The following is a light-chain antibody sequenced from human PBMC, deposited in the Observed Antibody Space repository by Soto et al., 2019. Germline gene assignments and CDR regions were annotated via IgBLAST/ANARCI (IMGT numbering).Light chain of an antibody. CDR2: EVN. V-gene: IGLV2-14*03. CDR3: ISYTGSSTSYV. J-gene: IGLJ1*01. Sequence: QSVLTQPASVSGSPGQSITISCTGTSSDIGRYNYVSWYQQLPGKAPRLIIYEVNRRPSGVSHRFSASKSGNTASLTISGLQAEDESDYYCISYTGSSTSYVFGTGTKLTVL. CDR1: SSDIGRYNY.